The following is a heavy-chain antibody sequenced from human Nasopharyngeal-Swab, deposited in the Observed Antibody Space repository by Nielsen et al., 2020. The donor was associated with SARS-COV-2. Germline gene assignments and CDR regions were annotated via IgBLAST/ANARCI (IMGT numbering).Heavy chain of an antibody. Sequence: SLKISCAASGFTFDDYAMHWVRQAPGKGLEWVSGISWNSGSIGYADSVKGRFTISRDNAKNSLYLQMNSLRAEDTALYYCAKAKYSGSYGDFDYWGQGTLVTVSS. CDR2: ISWNSGSI. J-gene: IGHJ4*02. D-gene: IGHD1-26*01. V-gene: IGHV3-9*01. CDR3: AKAKYSGSYGDFDY. CDR1: GFTFDDYA.